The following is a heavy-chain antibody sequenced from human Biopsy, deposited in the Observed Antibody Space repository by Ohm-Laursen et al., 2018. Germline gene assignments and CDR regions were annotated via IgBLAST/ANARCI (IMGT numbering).Heavy chain of an antibody. CDR2: NIPILGTG. D-gene: IGHD3-9*01. CDR3: ATKLTGYFHH. CDR1: GGTFSNYG. J-gene: IGHJ1*01. Sequence: SVKVSCKVPGGTFSNYGVNWVRQAPGHGLEWLGGNIPILGTGNYAQKFQDRVTVAADTSTSTATMELRSLRSDDTAVYYCATKLTGYFHHWGQGTLVIVSS. V-gene: IGHV1-69*06.